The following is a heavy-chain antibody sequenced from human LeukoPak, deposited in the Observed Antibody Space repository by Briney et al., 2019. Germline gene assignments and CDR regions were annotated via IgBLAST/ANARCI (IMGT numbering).Heavy chain of an antibody. CDR3: ARDLDDYVRGPGYSG. CDR1: GYTFTSYG. Sequence: ASVKVSCKASGYTFTSYGISWVRQAPGQGLEWMGWISAYNGNTNYAQKLQGRVTMTTDTSTSTAYMELRSLRSEDTAVYYCARDLDDYVRGPGYSGWGQGTLVTVSS. CDR2: ISAYNGNT. D-gene: IGHD3-16*01. V-gene: IGHV1-18*01. J-gene: IGHJ4*02.